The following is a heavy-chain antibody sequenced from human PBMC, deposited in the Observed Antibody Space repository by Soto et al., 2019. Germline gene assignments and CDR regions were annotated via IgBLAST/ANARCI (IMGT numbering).Heavy chain of an antibody. Sequence: QLQLVQSGAEVKKPGSSVKVSCKASGGTFSAYAISWVRQAPGQGLEWMGGILPLSGTTNYTQRFQGRVTISADKSKGKAYMGLGSLRSEDTAMYYCGRANPTKYYDYVWGDYRRGGMDVWGQGTTVTVSS. CDR1: GGTFSAYA. CDR3: GRANPTKYYDYVWGDYRRGGMDV. V-gene: IGHV1-69*06. CDR2: ILPLSGTT. D-gene: IGHD3-16*02. J-gene: IGHJ6*02.